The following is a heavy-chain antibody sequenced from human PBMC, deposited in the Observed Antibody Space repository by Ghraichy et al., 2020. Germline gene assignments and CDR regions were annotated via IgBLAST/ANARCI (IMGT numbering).Heavy chain of an antibody. CDR3: ARGGGWYYYDY. Sequence: ASGKVSCKASGYTYTTFYIHWMRQTPGQGLEFLGWINPKNGETKYARNFQGRVTLTRDTPITTAYMELNSLRSDDTAVYFCARGGGWYYYDYWGQGTLVTVSS. CDR2: INPKNGET. J-gene: IGHJ4*02. CDR1: GYTYTTFY. D-gene: IGHD6-19*01. V-gene: IGHV1-2*02.